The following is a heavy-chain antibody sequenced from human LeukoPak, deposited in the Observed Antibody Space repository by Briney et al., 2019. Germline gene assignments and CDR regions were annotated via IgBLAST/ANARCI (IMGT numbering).Heavy chain of an antibody. Sequence: GGSLRLSCAASGFIFSNYWMSWVRQVPGEGREWVGNIKKDGSETYYVDSVKGRLIISRDNAKISLFLQMNSLRAEDTAVYYCARDRGLGSNAWYFPIDFWGQGTLVTVSS. CDR3: ARDRGLGSNAWYFPIDF. J-gene: IGHJ4*02. CDR1: GFIFSNYW. V-gene: IGHV3-7*01. CDR2: IKKDGSET. D-gene: IGHD6-13*01.